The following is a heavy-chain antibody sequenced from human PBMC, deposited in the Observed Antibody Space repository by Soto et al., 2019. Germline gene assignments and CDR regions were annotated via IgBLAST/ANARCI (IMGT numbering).Heavy chain of an antibody. CDR3: ARSPAIHYYDFWSGYTYYFDY. D-gene: IGHD3-3*01. CDR1: GYTFTSYD. CDR2: MNPNSGNT. Sequence: ASVKVSCKASGYTFTSYDINWVRQATGQGLEWMGWMNPNSGNTGYAQKFQGRVTMTRNTSISTAYMELSSLRSEDTAVYYCARSPAIHYYDFWSGYTYYFDYWGQGTLVTVSS. V-gene: IGHV1-8*01. J-gene: IGHJ4*02.